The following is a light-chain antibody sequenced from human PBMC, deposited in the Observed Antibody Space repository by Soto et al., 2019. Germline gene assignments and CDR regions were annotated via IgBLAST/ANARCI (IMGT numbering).Light chain of an antibody. CDR3: QQYGSSPGT. Sequence: EIVLTQSPGTLSLSPGERATLSCRASQSVSSSYLAWYQQKPGQAPRLLIYGASSRATGIPDRFSGSGSGTDFTLTINRLEPEDFAVYYGQQYGSSPGTFGQGTKVESK. CDR2: GAS. V-gene: IGKV3-20*01. CDR1: QSVSSSY. J-gene: IGKJ1*01.